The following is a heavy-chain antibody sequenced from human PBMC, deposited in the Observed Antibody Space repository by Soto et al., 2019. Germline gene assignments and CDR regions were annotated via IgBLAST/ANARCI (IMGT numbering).Heavy chain of an antibody. CDR2: IATYNSNR. Sequence: HLVQSGPEVKKPGASVSVSCRTSGDTFTNFGLSWVRQAPGQGLEWMGWIATYNSNRNYAQKFKGRLTLTTDTSTSNAYMELKSLGYDDTAVYYCAKVVLGVVNWFDPWGQGPLVTVSS. V-gene: IGHV1-18*01. CDR1: GDTFTNFG. D-gene: IGHD3-10*01. CDR3: AKVVLGVVNWFDP. J-gene: IGHJ5*02.